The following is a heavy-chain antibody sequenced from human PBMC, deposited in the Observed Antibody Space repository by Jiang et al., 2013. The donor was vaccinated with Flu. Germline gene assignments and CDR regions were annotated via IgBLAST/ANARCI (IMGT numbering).Heavy chain of an antibody. CDR2: ISGSGGTT. Sequence: VQLLESGGGVVQPGGSLRLSCAASGFSFSSYAMSWVRQAPGKGLEWVSGISGSGGTTYYGDSVKGRFAISRDHSKNTLYLQMNSLRAEDTAVYYCAKGDDFWSGYSPSYYYYLDVWAKGPRSPSP. CDR3: AKGDDFWSGYSPSYYYYLDV. J-gene: IGHJ6*03. V-gene: IGHV3-23*01. CDR1: GFSFSSYA. D-gene: IGHD3-3*01.